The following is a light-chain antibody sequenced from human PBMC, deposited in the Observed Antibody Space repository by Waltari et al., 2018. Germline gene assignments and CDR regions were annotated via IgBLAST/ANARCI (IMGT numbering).Light chain of an antibody. Sequence: EIVLTQSPATLSLSPGERATLSRRASQSVSSYLAWYQQKPGQAPRLLIYDASNRATGIPARFSGSGSGTDFALTISSLEPEDFAVYYCQQRLNWPITFGQGTRLEIK. J-gene: IGKJ5*01. V-gene: IGKV3-11*01. CDR2: DAS. CDR3: QQRLNWPIT. CDR1: QSVSSY.